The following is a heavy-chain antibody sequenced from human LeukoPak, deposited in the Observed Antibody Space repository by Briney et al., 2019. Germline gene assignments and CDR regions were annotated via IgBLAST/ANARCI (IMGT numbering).Heavy chain of an antibody. J-gene: IGHJ4*02. D-gene: IGHD1-26*01. CDR1: GFTFDDYA. CDR2: ISWNSGSI. Sequence: PGGSLRLSCAASGFTFDDYAMHWARQAPGKGLEWVSGISWNSGSIGYADSVKGRFTISRDNAKNSLYLQMNSLRAEDTALYYCAKDIGSGSDYWGQGTLVTVSS. CDR3: AKDIGSGSDY. V-gene: IGHV3-9*01.